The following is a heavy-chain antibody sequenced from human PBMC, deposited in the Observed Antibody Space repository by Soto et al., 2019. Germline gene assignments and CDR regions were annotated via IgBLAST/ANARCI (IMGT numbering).Heavy chain of an antibody. CDR1: GYSFTSYW. CDR3: ASPTTVTTNYYYGMDV. Sequence: WESLKISCKGSGYSFTSYWMSWVRQMPGKGLEWMGRIDPSDSYTNYSPSFQGRVTISADKSISTAYLQWSSLKASDTAMYYCASPTTVTTNYYYGMDVWGQGTTVTVSS. CDR2: IDPSDSYT. J-gene: IGHJ6*02. D-gene: IGHD4-17*01. V-gene: IGHV5-10-1*01.